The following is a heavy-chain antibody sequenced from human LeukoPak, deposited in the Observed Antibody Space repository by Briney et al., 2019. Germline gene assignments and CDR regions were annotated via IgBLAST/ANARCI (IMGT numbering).Heavy chain of an antibody. D-gene: IGHD2-2*01. CDR1: GGTFSSYA. V-gene: IGHV1-69*13. Sequence: SVKVSCKASGGTFSSYAISWVRQAPGQGLEWMGGIIPIFGTANYAQKSQGRVTITADESTSTAYMELSSLRSEDTAVYYCARAMPGYCSSTSCYGWYYFDYWGQGTLVTVSS. CDR2: IIPIFGTA. J-gene: IGHJ4*02. CDR3: ARAMPGYCSSTSCYGWYYFDY.